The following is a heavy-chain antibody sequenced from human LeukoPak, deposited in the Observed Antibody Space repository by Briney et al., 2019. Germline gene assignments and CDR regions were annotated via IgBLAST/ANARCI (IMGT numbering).Heavy chain of an antibody. CDR3: ARESACGTTNCLAPADWLDP. J-gene: IGHJ5*02. CDR2: INPSGGST. V-gene: IGHV1-46*01. D-gene: IGHD2-2*01. CDR1: GYTFTSYY. Sequence: GASVKVSCKASGYTFTSYYMHWVRQAPGQGLEWMGIINPSGGSTSYAQKFQGRVTMTRDTSIATSYIEVDSLTSDDTAVYYCARESACGTTNCLAPADWLDPWGQGTLVNVSS.